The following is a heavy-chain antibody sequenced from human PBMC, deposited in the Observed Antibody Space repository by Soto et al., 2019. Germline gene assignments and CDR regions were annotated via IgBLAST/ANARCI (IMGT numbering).Heavy chain of an antibody. Sequence: QVQLQESGPGLVKPSGTLSLTCAVSGGSISSSNWWSWSGQPPGKGLEGVGEIYHSGSTNYTPSLKSRVTISVDKSKNQFSLKLSSVTAADTAVYYCASPYSGDAFDIWGQGTMVTVSS. D-gene: IGHD1-26*01. CDR2: IYHSGST. V-gene: IGHV4-4*02. CDR3: ASPYSGDAFDI. CDR1: GGSISSSNW. J-gene: IGHJ3*02.